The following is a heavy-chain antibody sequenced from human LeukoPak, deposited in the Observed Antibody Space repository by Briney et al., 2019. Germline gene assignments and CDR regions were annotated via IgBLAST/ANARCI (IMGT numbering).Heavy chain of an antibody. Sequence: GGSLRLSSAASGFTFSSYAMTWVRQAPGKGLEWVSVISFRGDSTYYADSVKGRFTISRDNPKNTLYLQMNALRAEDTAVYYCTKTGGPWDWGQGTLVTVSS. CDR3: TKTGGPWD. J-gene: IGHJ4*02. D-gene: IGHD7-27*01. CDR1: GFTFSSYA. CDR2: ISFRGDST. V-gene: IGHV3-23*01.